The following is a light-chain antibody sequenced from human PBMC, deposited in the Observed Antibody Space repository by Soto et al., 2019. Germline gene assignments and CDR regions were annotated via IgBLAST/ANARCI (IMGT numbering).Light chain of an antibody. CDR3: QQLMHWLPIT. J-gene: IGKJ5*01. CDR2: DAS. Sequence: EVVLTQSPGTLSLSPGARATLSCRASQSVSRYLAWYQHKPDQAHRLLIYDASNGAPGIPARFSGSGSATDFTLTLRSLEPGDFAVYDCQQLMHWLPITCRQGPRHDIK. V-gene: IGKV3-11*01. CDR1: QSVSRY.